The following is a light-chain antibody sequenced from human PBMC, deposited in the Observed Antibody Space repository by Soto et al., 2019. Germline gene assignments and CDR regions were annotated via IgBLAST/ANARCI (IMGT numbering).Light chain of an antibody. CDR2: DAS. CDR3: QQYNSYSGT. J-gene: IGKJ1*01. CDR1: QSISSW. Sequence: DIQMTQSPSTLSPSVGERVTITCRASQSISSWLAWYQQKPGKAPKLLIYDASSLESGVPSRFSGSGSGTEFTLTISSLQPDDFAAHYCQQYNSYSGTFGQGTKVEIK. V-gene: IGKV1-5*01.